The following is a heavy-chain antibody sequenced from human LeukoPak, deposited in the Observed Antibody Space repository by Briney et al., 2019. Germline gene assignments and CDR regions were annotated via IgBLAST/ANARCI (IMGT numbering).Heavy chain of an antibody. CDR1: GASFINYY. Sequence: SXXVSCKASGASFINYYIHWVRQAPGQGLEWVGLIYPSGGWTNYAQKFQGTVTMTTDTSTITVYMELSSLRSEDTAIYYCARDVPHNCFDPWGQGTLVTVSP. CDR2: IYPSGGWT. V-gene: IGHV1-46*01. J-gene: IGHJ5*02. CDR3: ARDVPHNCFDP.